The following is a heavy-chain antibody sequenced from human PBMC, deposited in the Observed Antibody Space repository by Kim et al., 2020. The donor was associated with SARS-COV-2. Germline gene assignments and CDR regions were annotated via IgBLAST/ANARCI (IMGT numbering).Heavy chain of an antibody. CDR1: GFTFSDYP. D-gene: IGHD6-19*01. Sequence: GGSLRLSCTASGFTFSDYPMIWVRQAPGKGLEWVSSISDSGYNTYNADSVKGRFTISRDNSKNTLYLQMNSLGAEDTAVYYCVKRLDDSGVGGPFDYWGQGTLVTVSS. J-gene: IGHJ4*02. V-gene: IGHV3-23*01. CDR3: VKRLDDSGVGGPFDY. CDR2: ISDSGYNT.